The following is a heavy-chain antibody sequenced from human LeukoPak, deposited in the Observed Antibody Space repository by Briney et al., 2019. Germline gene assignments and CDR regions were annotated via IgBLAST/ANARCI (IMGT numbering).Heavy chain of an antibody. Sequence: PGGSLRLSCAASGLTFSSYALTWVRQAPGKGLECVSGISGSGGSTYYADSVKGRFTISRDNSKNTLYLQMNSLRAEDTAVYYCARGRYPDAFDIWGQGTMVTVSS. V-gene: IGHV3-23*01. CDR1: GLTFSSYA. J-gene: IGHJ3*02. CDR2: ISGSGGST. CDR3: ARGRYPDAFDI. D-gene: IGHD3-9*01.